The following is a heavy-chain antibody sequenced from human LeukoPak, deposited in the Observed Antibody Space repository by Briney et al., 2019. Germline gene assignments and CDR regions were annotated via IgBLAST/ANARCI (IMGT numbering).Heavy chain of an antibody. V-gene: IGHV5-51*01. J-gene: IGHJ4*02. CDR2: IYPGDSET. D-gene: IGHD5-18*01. CDR3: ARPAGIQLWPLDY. CDR1: GYSSTSYW. Sequence: GESLKISCKGSGYSSTSYWIGWVRQMPGKGLEWMGIIYPGDSETRYSPSFQGQVTISADKSISTAYLQWSSLKASDTAMYYCARPAGIQLWPLDYWGQGTLVTVSS.